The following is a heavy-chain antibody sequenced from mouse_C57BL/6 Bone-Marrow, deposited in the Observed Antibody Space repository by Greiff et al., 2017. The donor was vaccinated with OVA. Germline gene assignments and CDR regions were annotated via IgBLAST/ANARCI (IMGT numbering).Heavy chain of an antibody. D-gene: IGHD4-1*01. CDR3: ARRANGDWGWYFDV. J-gene: IGHJ1*03. CDR2: ISNLAYSI. V-gene: IGHV5-15*01. CDR1: GFTFSDYG. Sequence: EVQGVESGGGLVQPGGSLKLSCAASGFTFSDYGMAWVRQAPRKGPEWVAFISNLAYSIYYADTVTGRFTISRENAKNTLYLEMSSLRSEDTAMYYCARRANGDWGWYFDVWGTGTTVTVSS.